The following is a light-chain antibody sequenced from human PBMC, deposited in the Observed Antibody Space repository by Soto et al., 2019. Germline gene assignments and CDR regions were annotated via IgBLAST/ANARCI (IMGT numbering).Light chain of an antibody. J-gene: IGKJ5*01. V-gene: IGKV4-1*01. CDR1: QSVLYSSYNKSY. CDR2: WAS. CDR3: QQYYSTLIT. Sequence: DIALTQSPDSLALSLGERATMNCKSSQSVLYSSYNKSYLAWYQVKPGRPPKLLFSWASTRESGVPDRFSSSGSGTDFTLTISSLQAEDVAVYYCQQYYSTLITFGQGTRLEIK.